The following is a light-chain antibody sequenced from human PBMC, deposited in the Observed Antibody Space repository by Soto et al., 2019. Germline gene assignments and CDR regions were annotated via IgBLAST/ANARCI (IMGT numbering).Light chain of an antibody. CDR2: RVS. CDR1: QSLVHSDGDTY. J-gene: IGKJ2*01. CDR3: MQGTHWPSYT. V-gene: IGKV2-30*02. Sequence: DVVMTQSPLSLPVNLGEPAAISCRSTQSLVHSDGDTYLSWFHQRPGQSPRRLIFRVSKRDFGVPPRFIGRGSGTDFTLEITSVEAEDVGVYYCMQGTHWPSYTFGQGNRLEIK.